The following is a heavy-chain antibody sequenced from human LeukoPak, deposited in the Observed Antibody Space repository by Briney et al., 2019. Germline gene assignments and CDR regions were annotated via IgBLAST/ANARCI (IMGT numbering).Heavy chain of an antibody. Sequence: PSETLSLTCAVYGGSFSGYYWSWIRQPPGKGLEWIGEINHSGSTNYNPSLKSRVTISVDTSKNQFSLKLSSVTAADTAVYYCARRRQLVLRNWFDPWSQGTLVTVSS. CDR1: GGSFSGYY. CDR2: INHSGST. J-gene: IGHJ5*02. CDR3: ARRRQLVLRNWFDP. V-gene: IGHV4-34*01. D-gene: IGHD6-13*01.